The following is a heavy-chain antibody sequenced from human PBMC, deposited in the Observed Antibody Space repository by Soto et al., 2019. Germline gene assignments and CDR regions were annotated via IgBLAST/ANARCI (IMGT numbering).Heavy chain of an antibody. D-gene: IGHD3-3*01. CDR3: ARVFFGSYYVFWSGYQTRAYFDY. Sequence: VKVSCKASGYTFTSYGISWVRQAPGQGLEWMGWISAYNGNTNYAQKLQGRVTMTKDTSTGTAYMELRSLRSDDTAVYYCARVFFGSYYVFWSGYQTRAYFDYWGQGTLVTVSS. CDR2: ISAYNGNT. V-gene: IGHV1-18*01. CDR1: GYTFTSYG. J-gene: IGHJ4*02.